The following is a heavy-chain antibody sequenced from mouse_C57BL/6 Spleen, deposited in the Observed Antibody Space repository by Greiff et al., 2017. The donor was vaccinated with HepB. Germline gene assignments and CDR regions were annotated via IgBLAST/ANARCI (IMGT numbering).Heavy chain of an antibody. CDR1: GYTFTDYY. CDR3: ARGDSSGYVDY. CDR2: INPNNGGT. J-gene: IGHJ2*01. D-gene: IGHD3-2*02. Sequence: EVKLMESGPELVKPGASVKISCKASGYTFTDYYMNWVKQSHGKSLEWIGDINPNNGGTSYNQKFKGKATLTVDKSSSTAYMELRSLTSEDSAVYYCARGDSSGYVDYWGQGTTLTVSS. V-gene: IGHV1-26*01.